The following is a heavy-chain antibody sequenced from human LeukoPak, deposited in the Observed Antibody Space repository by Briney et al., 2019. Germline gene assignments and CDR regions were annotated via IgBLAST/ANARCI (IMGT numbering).Heavy chain of an antibody. CDR3: ARWGFGELLSRPVFDY. V-gene: IGHV3-21*01. J-gene: IGHJ4*02. D-gene: IGHD3-10*01. CDR1: GFTFSSYG. Sequence: GGSLRLSCAASGFTFSSYGMHWVRQAPGKGLEWFSSISSSSSYIYYADSVRGRFTISRDNAKNSLYLQMNSLRAEDTAVYYCARWGFGELLSRPVFDYWGQGTLVTVSS. CDR2: ISSSSSYI.